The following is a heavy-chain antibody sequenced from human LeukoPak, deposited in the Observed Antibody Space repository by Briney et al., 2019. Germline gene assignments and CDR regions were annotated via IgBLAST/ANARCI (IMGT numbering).Heavy chain of an antibody. CDR1: GFTFDDYA. D-gene: IGHD6-13*01. Sequence: PGGSLRLSCAASGFTFDDYAMSWVRQAPGKGLEWVSAISGSGGSTNYADSVKGRFTISRDNSKNTLYLQMNSLRAEDTAVYYCANDHSSSWGHDAFDIWGQGTMVTVSS. J-gene: IGHJ3*02. CDR3: ANDHSSSWGHDAFDI. CDR2: ISGSGGST. V-gene: IGHV3-23*01.